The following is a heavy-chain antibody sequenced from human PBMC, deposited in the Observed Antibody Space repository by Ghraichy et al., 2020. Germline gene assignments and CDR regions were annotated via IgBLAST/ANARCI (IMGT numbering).Heavy chain of an antibody. D-gene: IGHD1-1*01. CDR1: GFTFSSYW. Sequence: GGSLRLSCETSGFTFSSYWMTWVRQAPGKGLEWVANIKLDGTEKHYVDSVKGRFTISRDNAKNSLYLQMNSLRAEDTAVYYCARDGAYNWNLRFDYYYYGLDVWGQGTTVTVS. V-gene: IGHV3-7*01. J-gene: IGHJ6*02. CDR2: IKLDGTEK. CDR3: ARDGAYNWNLRFDYYYYGLDV.